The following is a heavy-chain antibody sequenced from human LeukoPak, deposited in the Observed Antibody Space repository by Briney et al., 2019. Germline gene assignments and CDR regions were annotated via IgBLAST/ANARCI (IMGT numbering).Heavy chain of an antibody. CDR2: ISYDGSNK. Sequence: GGSLRLSCAASGFTFSSYALHWVRQAPGKGLEWVAVISYDGSNKYYADSVKGRFTFSRDNSKNTLYLQMNSLRAEDTAVYYCARGPRELATINYWGQGTLVTVSS. CDR3: ARGPRELATINY. D-gene: IGHD5-24*01. J-gene: IGHJ4*02. CDR1: GFTFSSYA. V-gene: IGHV3-30-3*01.